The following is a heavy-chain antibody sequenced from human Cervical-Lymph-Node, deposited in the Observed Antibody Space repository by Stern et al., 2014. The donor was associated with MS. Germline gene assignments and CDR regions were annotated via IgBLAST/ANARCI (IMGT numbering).Heavy chain of an antibody. CDR2: IIRPVGTA. CDR1: GG. V-gene: IGHV1-69*06. J-gene: IGHJ5*02. Sequence: VQLEESGADVKKPGSAVRVSCKASGGVSWLRQAPGQGLEYMGGIIRPVGTAHYAQRFQGRLTITADTSRNTTSMELRSLRSDDTAVYYCARGTGDNWFDPWGQGTLVSVSS. CDR3: ARGTGDNWFDP. D-gene: IGHD3-10*01.